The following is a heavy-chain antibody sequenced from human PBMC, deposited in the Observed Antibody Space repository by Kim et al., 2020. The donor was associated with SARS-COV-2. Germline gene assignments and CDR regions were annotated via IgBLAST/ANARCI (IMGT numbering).Heavy chain of an antibody. V-gene: IGHV3-30*04. D-gene: IGHD2-15*01. Sequence: GGSLRLSCAASGFTFSSYAMHWVRQAPGKGLEWVAVISYDGSNKYYADSVKGRFTISRDNSKNTLYLQMNSLRAEDTAVYYCARDRDIVVVVAAHYFDYWGQGTLVTVSS. J-gene: IGHJ4*02. CDR3: ARDRDIVVVVAAHYFDY. CDR1: GFTFSSYA. CDR2: ISYDGSNK.